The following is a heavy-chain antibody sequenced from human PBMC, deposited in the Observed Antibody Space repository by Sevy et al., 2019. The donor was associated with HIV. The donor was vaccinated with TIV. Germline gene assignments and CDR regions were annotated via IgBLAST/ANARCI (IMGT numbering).Heavy chain of an antibody. CDR1: GYTFTGYY. Sequence: ASVKVSCKASGYTFTGYYVHWVRQAPGQGLEWMGWINPNSGGTNYAQKFQGWVTMTRDTSISTAYMELSRLGSDDTAVYYCARDRGYSGSYLVVPGGAFDIWGQGTMVTVSS. V-gene: IGHV1-2*04. D-gene: IGHD1-26*01. J-gene: IGHJ3*02. CDR2: INPNSGGT. CDR3: ARDRGYSGSYLVVPGGAFDI.